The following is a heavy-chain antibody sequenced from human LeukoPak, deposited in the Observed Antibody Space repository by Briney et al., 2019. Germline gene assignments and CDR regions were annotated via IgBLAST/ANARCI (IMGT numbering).Heavy chain of an antibody. J-gene: IGHJ5*02. CDR2: IIPIFGTA. V-gene: IGHV1-69*06. CDR3: ARDSSPYYYGSGSYCWFDP. D-gene: IGHD3-10*01. CDR1: GGTFSSYA. Sequence: GASVKVSCKASGGTFSSYAISWVRQAPGQGLEWMGGIIPIFGTANYAQKFQGRVTITAGKSTSTAYMELSSLRSEDTAVYYCARDSSPYYYGSGSYCWFDPWGQGTLVTVSS.